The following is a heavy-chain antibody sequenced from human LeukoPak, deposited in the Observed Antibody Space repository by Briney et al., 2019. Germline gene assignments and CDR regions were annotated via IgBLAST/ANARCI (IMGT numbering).Heavy chain of an antibody. J-gene: IGHJ6*03. CDR1: GGTFSNYA. Sequence: GASVKVSCKASGGTFSNYAISWVRQAPGQGLEWMGGIIPIFGTANYAQKFQGRVTITADKSTSTAYMELSSLRSEDTAVYYCARGVDIVVVTQNRYYYYYMDVWGKGTTVTVSS. V-gene: IGHV1-69*06. CDR2: IIPIFGTA. CDR3: ARGVDIVVVTQNRYYYYYMDV. D-gene: IGHD2-21*02.